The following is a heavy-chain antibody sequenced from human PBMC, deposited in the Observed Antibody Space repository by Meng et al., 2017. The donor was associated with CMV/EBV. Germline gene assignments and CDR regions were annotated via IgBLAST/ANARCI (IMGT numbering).Heavy chain of an antibody. V-gene: IGHV1-69*10. CDR1: GGTFSSYA. CDR3: ARLRGGKAAAGNWDYYYYYGMDV. Sequence: SVKVSCKASGGTFSSYAISWVRQAPGQGLEWMGGIIPILGIANYAQKFQGRVTITADKSTSTAYMQLSSLRSEDTAVYYCARLRGGKAAAGNWDYYYYYGMDVWGQGTTVTVSS. CDR2: IIPILGIA. D-gene: IGHD6-13*01. J-gene: IGHJ6*02.